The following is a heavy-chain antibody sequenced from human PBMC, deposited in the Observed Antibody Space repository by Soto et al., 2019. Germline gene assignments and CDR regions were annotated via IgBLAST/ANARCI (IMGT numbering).Heavy chain of an antibody. CDR1: GGTFSSYA. V-gene: IGHV1-69*01. CDR2: IIPIFGTA. Sequence: QVQLVQSGAEGKKPGSSVKVSCKASGGTFSSYAISWVRQAPGQGLEWMGGIIPIFGTANYAQNFQGRVTITADESTSTAYMELSSLRSEDTAVYYCARGRVAAAGRRYFDLWGRGTLVTVSS. D-gene: IGHD6-13*01. J-gene: IGHJ2*01. CDR3: ARGRVAAAGRRYFDL.